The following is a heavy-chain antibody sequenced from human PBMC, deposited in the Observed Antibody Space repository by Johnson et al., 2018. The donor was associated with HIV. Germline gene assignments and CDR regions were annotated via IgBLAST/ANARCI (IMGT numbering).Heavy chain of an antibody. CDR1: GFTFSSYA. Sequence: MLLVESGGGVVQPGRSLRLSCAASGFTFSSYAMHWVRQAPGKGLEYVSAISSNGGSTYYANSVKGRFTISRDNSNNTLYLQMGSLRAEDMAVYYCATSTVSDSSSWYHLEMAFDIWGQGTMVTVSS. V-gene: IGHV3-64*01. CDR2: ISSNGGST. J-gene: IGHJ3*02. CDR3: ATSTVSDSSSWYHLEMAFDI. D-gene: IGHD6-13*01.